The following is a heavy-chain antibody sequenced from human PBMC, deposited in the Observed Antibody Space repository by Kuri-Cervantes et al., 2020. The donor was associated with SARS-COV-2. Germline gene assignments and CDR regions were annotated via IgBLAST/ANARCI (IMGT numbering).Heavy chain of an antibody. D-gene: IGHD6-19*01. CDR2: IYHSGST. V-gene: IGHV4-61*08. J-gene: IGHJ4*02. CDR1: GGSISSGDYY. Sequence: SETLSLTCTVPGGSISSGDYYWSWIRQPPGKGLEWIGYIYHSGSTNYNPSLESRVTISVDTSKNQFSLHLKFVTPADTAVYYCVRNPASSGWFIDSWGQGTLVTVSS. CDR3: VRNPASSGWFIDS.